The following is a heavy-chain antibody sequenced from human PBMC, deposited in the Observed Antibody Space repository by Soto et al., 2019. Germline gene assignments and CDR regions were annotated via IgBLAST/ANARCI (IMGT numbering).Heavy chain of an antibody. J-gene: IGHJ4*02. D-gene: IGHD3-22*01. CDR2: IYYSGST. CDR1: GGSITSSSYY. CDR3: MLGSGWKDFDY. Sequence: QLQLQESGPGLVKPSETLSLTCTVSGGSITSSSYYWGWIRQPPGKGLEWIGNIYYSGSTYYNRSLKSRVTISVDTSKNQFSLKLSSVTAADTAVYYCMLGSGWKDFDYWGQGTLVTVSS. V-gene: IGHV4-39*01.